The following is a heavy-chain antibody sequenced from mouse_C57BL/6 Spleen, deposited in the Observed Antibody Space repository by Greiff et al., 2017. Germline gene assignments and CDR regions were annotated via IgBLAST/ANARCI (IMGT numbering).Heavy chain of an antibody. CDR3: ARGNYYGSYYYAMDY. D-gene: IGHD1-1*01. CDR1: GYSITSGYY. J-gene: IGHJ4*01. V-gene: IGHV3-6*01. Sequence: VQLKESGPGLVKPSQSLSLTCSVTGYSITSGYYWNWIRQFPGNKLEWMGYISYDGSNNYNPSLKNRISITRDTSKNQFFLKLNSVTTEDTATYYCARGNYYGSYYYAMDYWGQGTSVTVSS. CDR2: ISYDGSN.